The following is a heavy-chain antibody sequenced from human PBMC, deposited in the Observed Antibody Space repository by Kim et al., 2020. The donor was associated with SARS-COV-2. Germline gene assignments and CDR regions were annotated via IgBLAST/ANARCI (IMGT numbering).Heavy chain of an antibody. D-gene: IGHD5-12*01. Sequence: GGSLRLSCAASGFTFSNAWMSWVRQAPGKGLEWVARIKSKTDGGTKEYDAPGKGRFTIASDNSRITLYIQMNSLKDKDTYDCSCTTDKATGATYSWGHG. J-gene: IGHJ5*01. CDR3: TTDKATGATYS. CDR1: GFTFSNAW. CDR2: IKSKTDGGTK. V-gene: IGHV3-15*01.